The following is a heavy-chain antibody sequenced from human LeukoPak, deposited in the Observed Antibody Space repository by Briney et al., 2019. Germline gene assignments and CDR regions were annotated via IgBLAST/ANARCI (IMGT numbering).Heavy chain of an antibody. CDR1: GFTFSSYA. J-gene: IGHJ6*03. Sequence: GSLRLSCAASGFTFSSYAMSWVRPAPGKGLEWVSAISGSGDSTYYADSVKGRFTISRDNSKNTLYLQMNSLRAEDTAVYYCAKSHRGYAPRRTYYYYMDVWGKGTTVTVSS. CDR2: ISGSGDST. CDR3: AKSHRGYAPRRTYYYYMDV. V-gene: IGHV3-23*01. D-gene: IGHD5-12*01.